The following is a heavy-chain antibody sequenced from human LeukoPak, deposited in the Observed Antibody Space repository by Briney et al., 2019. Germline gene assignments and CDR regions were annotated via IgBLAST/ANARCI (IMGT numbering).Heavy chain of an antibody. CDR3: ARDGLEQLVQGDFDY. Sequence: GGSLRLSCAASGFTFSSYSMKWVRQAPGKGLEWVSSISSSSSYTYYADSVKGRFTISRDNAKNSLYLQMNSLRAEDTAVYYCARDGLEQLVQGDFDYWGQGTLVTVSS. V-gene: IGHV3-21*01. CDR2: ISSSSSYT. J-gene: IGHJ4*02. D-gene: IGHD6-6*01. CDR1: GFTFSSYS.